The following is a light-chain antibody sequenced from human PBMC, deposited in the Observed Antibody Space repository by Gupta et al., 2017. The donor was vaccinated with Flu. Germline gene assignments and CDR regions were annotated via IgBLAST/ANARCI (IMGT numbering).Light chain of an antibody. Sequence: QSALTQPASVSGSPGPSITISCTGTSRDITDYDYVSCYQQHPGKAPKLMIFEVHNRPSGMATRVSCSNSGYTASLTISRLPAEDEAVYYFCSYTANSNTLWVFGGGTKLTVL. CDR3: CSYTANSNTLWV. J-gene: IGLJ3*02. CDR2: EVH. CDR1: SRDITDYDY. V-gene: IGLV2-14*01.